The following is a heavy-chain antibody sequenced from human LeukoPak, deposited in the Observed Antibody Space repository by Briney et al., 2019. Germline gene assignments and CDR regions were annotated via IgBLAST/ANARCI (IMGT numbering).Heavy chain of an antibody. D-gene: IGHD3-10*01. V-gene: IGHV4-34*01. Sequence: SETLSLTCAVYGGSFSGYYWSWIRQPPGKGLEWIGEINHSGSTNFNPSLKSRVTISVDTSKNQFSLKLSSVTAADTAVYYCARRAVRGVILATTWGQGTLVTVSS. J-gene: IGHJ4*02. CDR3: ARRAVRGVILATT. CDR2: INHSGST. CDR1: GGSFSGYY.